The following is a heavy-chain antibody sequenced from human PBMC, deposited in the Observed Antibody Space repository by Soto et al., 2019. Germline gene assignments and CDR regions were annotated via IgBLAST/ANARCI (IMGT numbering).Heavy chain of an antibody. V-gene: IGHV3-7*01. CDR1: GFTFSSYW. J-gene: IGHJ4*02. D-gene: IGHD3-10*01. Sequence: GGSLRLSCAASGFTFSSYWMSWVRQAPGKGLEWVANIKQDGSEKYYVDSVKGRFTISRDNAKNSLYLQMNSLRAEDTAVYYCARSYYYGSGSYFYFDYWGQGTLVTVSS. CDR3: ARSYYYGSGSYFYFDY. CDR2: IKQDGSEK.